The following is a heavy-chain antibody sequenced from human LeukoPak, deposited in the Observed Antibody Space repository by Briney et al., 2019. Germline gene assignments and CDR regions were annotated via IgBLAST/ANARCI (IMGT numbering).Heavy chain of an antibody. Sequence: GGSLRLSCAASGFTFSSYEMNWVRQAPGKGLEWVSYISSSGSTIYYADSVKGRFTISRDNAKNSLYLQMNSLRAEDTAVYYRARGGYCTNGVCYMWGLDYWGQGTLVTVSS. D-gene: IGHD2-8*01. J-gene: IGHJ4*02. CDR3: ARGGYCTNGVCYMWGLDY. V-gene: IGHV3-48*03. CDR1: GFTFSSYE. CDR2: ISSSGSTI.